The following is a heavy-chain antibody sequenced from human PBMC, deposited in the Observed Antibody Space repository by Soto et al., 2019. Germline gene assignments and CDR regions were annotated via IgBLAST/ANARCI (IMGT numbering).Heavy chain of an antibody. CDR1: GGTFSSYA. V-gene: IGHV1-69*01. J-gene: IGHJ6*02. CDR2: IIPIFGTA. D-gene: IGHD2-2*01. Sequence: QVQLVQYGAEVKKPGSSVKVSCKASGGTFSSYAISWVRQAPGQGLEWMGGIIPIFGTANYAQKFQGRVTITADESTSTAYMELSSLRSEDTAVYYCARGDIVVVPAARPYYYYYGMDVWGQGTTVTVSS. CDR3: ARGDIVVVPAARPYYYYYGMDV.